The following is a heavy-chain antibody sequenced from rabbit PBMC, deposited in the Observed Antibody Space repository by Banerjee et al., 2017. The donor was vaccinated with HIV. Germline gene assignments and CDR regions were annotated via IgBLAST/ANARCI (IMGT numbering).Heavy chain of an antibody. V-gene: IGHV1S40*01. CDR1: GFDFTNYY. Sequence: QSLEESGGDLVKPGASLTLTCTASGFDFTNYYISWFRQAPGKGLEWIASIYSNTDKSWYASWAKGRFTISKTSSTTVTLQVTSLTAADTATYFCARGFGSYRYVDPAYAYAYFSLWGPGTLVTVS. CDR2: IYSNTDKS. J-gene: IGHJ4*01. CDR3: ARGFGSYRYVDPAYAYAYFSL. D-gene: IGHD6-1*01.